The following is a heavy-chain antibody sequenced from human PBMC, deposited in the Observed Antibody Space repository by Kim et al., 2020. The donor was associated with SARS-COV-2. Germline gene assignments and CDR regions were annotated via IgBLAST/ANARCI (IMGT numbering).Heavy chain of an antibody. D-gene: IGHD2-2*01. J-gene: IGHJ4*02. V-gene: IGHV4-34*01. CDR1: GGSFSGYY. CDR3: ARGETLRDNIVVVPAAMPASFDY. Sequence: SETLSLTCAVYGGSFSGYYWSWIRQPPGKGLEWIGEINHSGSTNYNPSLKSRVTISVDTSKNQFSLKLSSVTAADTAVYYCARGETLRDNIVVVPAAMPASFDYWGQGTLVTVSS. CDR2: INHSGST.